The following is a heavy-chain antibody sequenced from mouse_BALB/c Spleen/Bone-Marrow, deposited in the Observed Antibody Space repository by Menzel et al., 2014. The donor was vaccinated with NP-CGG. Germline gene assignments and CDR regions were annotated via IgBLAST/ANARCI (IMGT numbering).Heavy chain of an antibody. CDR3: ARDKGRAFFDY. J-gene: IGHJ2*01. V-gene: IGHV7-3*02. CDR1: GFTFTDYY. Sequence: EVMLVESGGGLVQPGGSLRLSCATSGFTFTDYYMNWVRQPPGKALEWLGFIRNKANGYTTEYSASVKSRFTISRDNSQNILYLQMNTLRADDSATYYCARDKGRAFFDYWGQGTTLTVSS. CDR2: IRNKANGYTT.